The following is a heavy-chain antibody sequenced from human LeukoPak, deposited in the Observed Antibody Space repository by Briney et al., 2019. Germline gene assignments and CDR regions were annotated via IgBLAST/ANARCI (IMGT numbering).Heavy chain of an antibody. CDR1: GFTFSDYH. D-gene: IGHD6-19*01. Sequence: GGSLRLSCAASGFTFSDYHMSWIRQAPGKGLEWVSYISPGGDTIYFAGSVKGRFTLSRDNAKNSLPLQMNSLIAEDTAVYYCATGRDIAVAGPGGYFDYWGQGTLVTVSS. V-gene: IGHV3-11*01. CDR3: ATGRDIAVAGPGGYFDY. J-gene: IGHJ4*02. CDR2: ISPGGDTI.